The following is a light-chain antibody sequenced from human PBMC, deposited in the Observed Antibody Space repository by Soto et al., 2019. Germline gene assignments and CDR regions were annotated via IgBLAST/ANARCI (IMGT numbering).Light chain of an antibody. CDR2: AAS. V-gene: IGKV1-39*01. CDR1: QSISSY. J-gene: IGKJ4*01. CDR3: QQSYSGPLT. Sequence: DIQMTQSPSYLSASVGDRVTITCRASQSISSYLNWYQQKPGKAPKVLSYAASSLQSGVPSRFSGIGSGTDFTLSISSLQPEDFATYYCQQSYSGPLTFGGGTKVEIK.